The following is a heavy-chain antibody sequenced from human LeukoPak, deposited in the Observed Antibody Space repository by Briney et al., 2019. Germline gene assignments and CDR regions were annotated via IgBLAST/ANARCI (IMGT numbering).Heavy chain of an antibody. CDR1: GGSMRNYY. V-gene: IGHV4-4*07. J-gene: IGHJ6*03. CDR3: VRGVTSTNYYYFYMDV. CDR2: INTSGST. D-gene: IGHD2-8*01. Sequence: PSETLSLTCTVSGGSMRNYYWSWIRKPAGRGLEWIGRINTSGSTKYNPSLKSRVTMSVDTSKNQFSLNLSSVTAADTAVYFCVRGVTSTNYYYFYMDVWGKGTTVTISS.